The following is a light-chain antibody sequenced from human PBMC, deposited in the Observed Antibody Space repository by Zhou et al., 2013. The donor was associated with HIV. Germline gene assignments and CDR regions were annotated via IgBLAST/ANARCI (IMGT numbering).Light chain of an antibody. V-gene: IGKV1-17*01. Sequence: DIQMTQSPSTLSAFVGDRVTITCRATQNINTWLAWYQQKPGKAPKRLIYAASSLQSGVPSRFSGSGSGTEFTLTISSLQPEDFATYYCLQHNSTRTFGQGTKVEIK. CDR1: QNINTW. CDR3: LQHNSTRT. CDR2: AAS. J-gene: IGKJ1*01.